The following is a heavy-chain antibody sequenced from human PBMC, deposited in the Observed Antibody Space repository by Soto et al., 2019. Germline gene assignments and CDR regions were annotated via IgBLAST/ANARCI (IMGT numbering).Heavy chain of an antibody. J-gene: IGHJ4*02. V-gene: IGHV3-23*01. CDR2: FSGSGGST. D-gene: IGHD4-4*01. CDR3: VKMDYSNYVPDY. Sequence: EVQLLESGGGLVQPGGSLRLSCAASGFTFSSYAMSWVRQAPGKGLEWVSAFSGSGGSTYYADSVKGRFTISRDNSKNRLYLQMNSLGAEDTAVYYCVKMDYSNYVPDYWGQGTLVTVSS. CDR1: GFTFSSYA.